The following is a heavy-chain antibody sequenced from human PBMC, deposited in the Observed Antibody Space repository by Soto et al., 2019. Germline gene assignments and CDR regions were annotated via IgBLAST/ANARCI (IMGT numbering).Heavy chain of an antibody. J-gene: IGHJ4*02. CDR2: IYYSGST. CDR1: GGSISSGGYY. V-gene: IGHV4-61*08. Sequence: PSETLSLTCTVSGGSISSGGYYWSWIRQHPGKGLEWIGYIYYSGSTNYNPSLKSRVTISVDTSKNQFSLKLSSVTAADTAVYYCARIIAAAGMISNYFDYWGQGTLVTVSS. D-gene: IGHD6-13*01. CDR3: ARIIAAAGMISNYFDY.